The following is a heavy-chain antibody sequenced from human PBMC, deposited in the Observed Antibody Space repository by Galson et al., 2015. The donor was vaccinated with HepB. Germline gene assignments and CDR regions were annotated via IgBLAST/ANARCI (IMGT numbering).Heavy chain of an antibody. CDR3: ARGIGWRGMNYFDY. Sequence: SVKVSCKASGYTFTGYYMHWVRQAPGQGLEWMGWINPNSGGTNYAQKFQGRVTMTRDTSISTAYMELSRLRSDDTAVYYCARGIGWRGMNYFDYWGQGTLVTVSS. CDR2: INPNSGGT. D-gene: IGHD3-10*01. J-gene: IGHJ4*02. CDR1: GYTFTGYY. V-gene: IGHV1-2*02.